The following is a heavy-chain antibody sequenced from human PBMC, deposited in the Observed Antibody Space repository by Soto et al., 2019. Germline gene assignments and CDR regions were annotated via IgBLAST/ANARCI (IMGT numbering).Heavy chain of an antibody. Sequence: PGGALRLFSVASGFTFSSYAMSWVRQAPGKGLEWVSSISGSGGGKDYADSVKGRFTISRDNSKNTLYLEMNSLRAEDTAVYYCATGVVRYCSSTTCFGVFDSWGQGTLVPV. CDR3: ATGVVRYCSSTTCFGVFDS. J-gene: IGHJ4*02. D-gene: IGHD2-2*01. CDR2: ISGSGGGK. CDR1: GFTFSSYA. V-gene: IGHV3-23*01.